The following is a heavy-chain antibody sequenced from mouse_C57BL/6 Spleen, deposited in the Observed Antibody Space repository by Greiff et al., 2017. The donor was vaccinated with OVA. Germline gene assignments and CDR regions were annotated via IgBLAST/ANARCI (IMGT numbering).Heavy chain of an antibody. V-gene: IGHV1-80*01. CDR1: GYAFSSYW. D-gene: IGHD1-1*01. Sequence: QVQLQQSGAELVKPGASVKISCKASGYAFSSYWMNWVKQRPGKGLEWIGQIYPGDGDTNYNGKFKGKATLTADKSSSTAYMQLSSLTSEDSAVYVCARGLITPVEAWFAYWGQGTLVTVSA. J-gene: IGHJ3*01. CDR3: ARGLITPVEAWFAY. CDR2: IYPGDGDT.